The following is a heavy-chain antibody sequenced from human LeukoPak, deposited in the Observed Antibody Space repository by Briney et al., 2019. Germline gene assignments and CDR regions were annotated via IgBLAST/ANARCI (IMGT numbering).Heavy chain of an antibody. D-gene: IGHD5-18*01. V-gene: IGHV5-51*01. CDR2: IYPGDSDT. Sequence: GESLKISCKGSGYSFTSYWIGWVRQMPGKDLEWMGIIYPGDSDTRYSPSFQGQVTISADKSISTAYLQWSSLKASDTAMYYCARQGYSYGYNLDYWGQGTLVTVSS. CDR1: GYSFTSYW. J-gene: IGHJ4*02. CDR3: ARQGYSYGYNLDY.